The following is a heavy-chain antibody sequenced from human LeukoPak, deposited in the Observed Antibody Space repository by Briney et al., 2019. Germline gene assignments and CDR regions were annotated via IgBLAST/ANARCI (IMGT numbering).Heavy chain of an antibody. J-gene: IGHJ3*02. D-gene: IGHD3-22*01. CDR1: GGSISSYY. CDR3: ARWDYDSSGFKTDAFDI. CDR2: IFYSGTT. V-gene: IGHV4-59*01. Sequence: SETLSLTCTVSGGSISSYYWSWIRQPPGKGLEWIGFIFYSGTTNYNPSLKSRVTISVDTSKNQFSLKLSSVTAADTAVYYCARWDYDSSGFKTDAFDIWGQGTMVTVSS.